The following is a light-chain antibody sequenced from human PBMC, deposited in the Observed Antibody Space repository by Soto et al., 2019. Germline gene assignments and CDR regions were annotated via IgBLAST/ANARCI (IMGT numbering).Light chain of an antibody. CDR2: DAS. J-gene: IGKJ1*01. Sequence: DIHMTQSPSTLPASVGDRVTITCRASQSISNWLAWYQQKPGKAPNLLIYDASSLQSGVPSRFSGSGFGTEFTLTISSLQPGDFATYYCQQYNSYWTFGQGTKVDIK. V-gene: IGKV1-5*01. CDR1: QSISNW. CDR3: QQYNSYWT.